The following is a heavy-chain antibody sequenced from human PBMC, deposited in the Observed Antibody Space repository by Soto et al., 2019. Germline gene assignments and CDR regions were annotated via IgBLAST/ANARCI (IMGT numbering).Heavy chain of an antibody. Sequence: PSETMCLPYTVSGGSISSADYYWNWIRQPPGKGLEWIGYIYYSGSTYYNPSLKSRVTISVDTSKNQFSLKLSSVTAADTAVYYCASGIAARGVVAGGTYYWGQGTLVTVS. D-gene: IGHD6-13*01. CDR2: IYYSGST. CDR1: GGSISSADYY. J-gene: IGHJ4*02. CDR3: ASGIAARGVVAGGTYY. V-gene: IGHV4-30-4*01.